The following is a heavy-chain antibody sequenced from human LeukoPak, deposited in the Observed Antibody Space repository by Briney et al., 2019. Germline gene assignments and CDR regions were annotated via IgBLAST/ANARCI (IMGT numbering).Heavy chain of an antibody. Sequence: GGSLRLSCAASGFTFSSYAISWVRQAPGKGLEWVSVISNSGVSTYYADSVKGRFTISTDNPKNTLYLQMNSLRAEDTAVYYCAKYKISTVTVDYWGQRTLVTVSS. CDR2: ISNSGVST. V-gene: IGHV3-23*01. J-gene: IGHJ4*02. D-gene: IGHD4-11*01. CDR1: GFTFSSYA. CDR3: AKYKISTVTVDY.